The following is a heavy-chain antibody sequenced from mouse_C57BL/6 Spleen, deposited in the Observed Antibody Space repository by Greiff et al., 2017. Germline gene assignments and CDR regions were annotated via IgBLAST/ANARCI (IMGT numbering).Heavy chain of an antibody. CDR1: GYTFTDYE. CDR2: IDPETGGT. CDR3: TRCYYGSSDRFAY. D-gene: IGHD1-1*01. V-gene: IGHV1-15*01. J-gene: IGHJ3*01. Sequence: QVQLQQSGAELVRPGASVTLSCKASGYTFTDYEMHWVKQTPVHGLEWIGAIDPETGGTAYNQKFKGKAILTADKSSSTAYVELRSLTSEDSAVYYCTRCYYGSSDRFAYWGQGTLVTVSA.